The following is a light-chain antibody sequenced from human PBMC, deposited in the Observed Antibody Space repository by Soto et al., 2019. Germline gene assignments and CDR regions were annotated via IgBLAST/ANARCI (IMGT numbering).Light chain of an antibody. CDR2: KIS. CDR1: KSLVHDDGDTY. J-gene: IGKJ2*01. V-gene: IGKV2-24*01. CDR3: MQAMQIPYT. Sequence: DIVMTQTPLSSPVTLGQPASISCRSSKSLVHDDGDTYLNWFQQRPGQPPRLLIYKISQRFSGVTDRFSGSGAGTDFTLKISRVEAEDVGVYYCMQAMQIPYTFGQGTRLEIK.